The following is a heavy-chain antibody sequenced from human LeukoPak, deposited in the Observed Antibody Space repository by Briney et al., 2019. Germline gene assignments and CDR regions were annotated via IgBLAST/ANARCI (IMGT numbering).Heavy chain of an antibody. V-gene: IGHV3-48*03. D-gene: IGHD2-21*02. CDR2: IGSSGSPI. Sequence: GGSLRLSCAASGFTFSSYEMNWVRQAPGKGLEWVSYIGSSGSPIYYADSVRGRFTISRDNSKNTLSLQMNSLRAEDTAVYYCARVRTAFTNWFDTWGQGTLVTVAS. J-gene: IGHJ5*02. CDR3: ARVRTAFTNWFDT. CDR1: GFTFSSYE.